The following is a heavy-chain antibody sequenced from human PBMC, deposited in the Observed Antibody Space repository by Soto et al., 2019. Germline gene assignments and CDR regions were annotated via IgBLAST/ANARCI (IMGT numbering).Heavy chain of an antibody. V-gene: IGHV3-30*18. D-gene: IGHD2-15*01. Sequence: QVQLVESGGGVVQPGRSLRLSCAASGFTFSSYGMHWVRQAPGKGLEWVAVISYDGSNKYYADSVKGRFTISRDNSKNTLYLQMNSLRAEDTAVYYCAKDREVVSPMDGMDVWGQGTTVTVSS. J-gene: IGHJ6*02. CDR1: GFTFSSYG. CDR2: ISYDGSNK. CDR3: AKDREVVSPMDGMDV.